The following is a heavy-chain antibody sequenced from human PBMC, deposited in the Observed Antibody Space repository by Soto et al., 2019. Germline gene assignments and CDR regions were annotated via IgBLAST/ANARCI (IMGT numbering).Heavy chain of an antibody. CDR3: ARVRYGDYIDY. CDR1: GFTVSNNY. CDR2: IFSGGST. J-gene: IGHJ4*02. D-gene: IGHD4-17*01. Sequence: GSLRLSCAASGFTVSNNYMSWVRQAPGKGLEWVSVIFSGGSTYYADSVKGRFTFSRDNSKNMLYLQMNSLRFEDTAMYYCARVRYGDYIDYWGQGTQVTVSS. V-gene: IGHV3-66*01.